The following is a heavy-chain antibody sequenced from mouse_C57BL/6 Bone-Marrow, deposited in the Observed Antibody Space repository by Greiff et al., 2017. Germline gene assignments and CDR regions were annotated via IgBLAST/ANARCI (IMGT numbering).Heavy chain of an antibody. CDR3: ARGTTVVATYFDY. V-gene: IGHV5-17*01. D-gene: IGHD1-1*01. CDR1: GFTFSDYG. J-gene: IGHJ2*01. Sequence: EVQRVESGGGLVKPGGSLKLSCAASGFTFSDYGMHWVRQAPEKGLEWVAYISSGSSTIYYADTVKGRFTISRDNAKNTLFLQMTSLRSEDTAMYYCARGTTVVATYFDYWGQGTTLTVSS. CDR2: ISSGSSTI.